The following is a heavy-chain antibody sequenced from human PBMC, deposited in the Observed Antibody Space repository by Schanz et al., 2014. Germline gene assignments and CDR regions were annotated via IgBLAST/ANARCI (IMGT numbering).Heavy chain of an antibody. Sequence: QVQLVESGGGVVQPGRSLRLSCAASGFTFSRCGMHWVRRTPAKGLEWVAIIWFDGSNKYYADSGKGRFTISRDNSRNTLFLQMNSLRAEDTAVYYCVKDLGTATREGWAFASWGQGTLVTVSS. CDR2: IWFDGSNK. CDR3: VKDLGTATREGWAFAS. J-gene: IGHJ4*02. D-gene: IGHD1-7*01. V-gene: IGHV3-33*02. CDR1: GFTFSRCG.